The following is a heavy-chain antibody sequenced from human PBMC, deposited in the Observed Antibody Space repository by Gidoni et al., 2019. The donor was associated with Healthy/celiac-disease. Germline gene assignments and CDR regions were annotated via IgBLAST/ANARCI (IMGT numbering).Heavy chain of an antibody. D-gene: IGHD2-21*02. J-gene: IGHJ4*02. CDR2: ISGSGGST. CDR1: GFTFSSYA. V-gene: IGHV3-23*01. CDR3: AKDSNSYLQGYCGGDCYSGTDY. Sequence: EVQLLESGGGLVQPGGSLRLSCAASGFTFSSYAMSWVRQAPGKGLEWVSAISGSGGSTYYADSVKGRFTISRDNSKNTLYLQMNSLRAEDTAVYYCAKDSNSYLQGYCGGDCYSGTDYWGQGTLVTVSS.